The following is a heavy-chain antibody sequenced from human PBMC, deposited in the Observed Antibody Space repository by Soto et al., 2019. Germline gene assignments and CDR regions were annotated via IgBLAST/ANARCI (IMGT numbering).Heavy chain of an antibody. D-gene: IGHD6-19*01. V-gene: IGHV1-46*01. Sequence: GASVKVSCKASGYTFTSYYMHWVRQAPEQGLEWMGIINPSGGSTSYAQKFQGRVTMTRDTSTSTVYMELSSLRSEDTAVYYCARIRSPLSSGPHKYYFDYSGQGTLVTVSS. CDR2: INPSGGST. J-gene: IGHJ4*02. CDR3: ARIRSPLSSGPHKYYFDY. CDR1: GYTFTSYY.